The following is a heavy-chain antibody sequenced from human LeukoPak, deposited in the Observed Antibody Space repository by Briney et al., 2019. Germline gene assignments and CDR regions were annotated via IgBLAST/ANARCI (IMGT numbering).Heavy chain of an antibody. CDR3: ARGEYYYDGGY. CDR2: INQDGSAK. D-gene: IGHD3-22*01. J-gene: IGHJ4*02. V-gene: IGHV3-7*04. Sequence: GGSLRLSCAVSGXTFSNYWVSWVRQAPGKGLEWVANINQDGSAKYFVDSVKGRFTISRDNAKNSLYLHMESLRAEDTAVYYCARGEYYYDGGYWGQGTLVTVSS. CDR1: GXTFSNYW.